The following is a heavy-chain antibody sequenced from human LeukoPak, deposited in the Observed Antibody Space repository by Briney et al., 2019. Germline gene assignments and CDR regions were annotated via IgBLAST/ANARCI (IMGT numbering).Heavy chain of an antibody. CDR2: IRYDGSNK. Sequence: GGSLRLSCAASGFTFSSYGMHWVRQAPGKGLEWVAFIRYDGSNKYYADSVKGRFTISRDNSKNTLYLQMNSLRAEDTAVYYSAKGGRYVDTAMVLFDYWGQGTLVTVSS. J-gene: IGHJ4*02. V-gene: IGHV3-30*02. D-gene: IGHD5-18*01. CDR3: AKGGRYVDTAMVLFDY. CDR1: GFTFSSYG.